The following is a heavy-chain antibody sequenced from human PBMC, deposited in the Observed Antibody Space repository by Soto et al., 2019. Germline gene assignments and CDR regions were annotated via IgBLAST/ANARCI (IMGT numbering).Heavy chain of an antibody. V-gene: IGHV1-46*03. CDR2: INPSGGST. J-gene: IGHJ3*02. Sequence: ASVKVSFKASGYTFTSYYMHWVRQAPGQGLEWMGIINPSGGSTSYAQKFQGRVTMTRDTSTSTVYMELSSLRSEDTAVYYCARASAADAFDIWGQGTMVTVSS. CDR1: GYTFTSYY. CDR3: ARASAADAFDI.